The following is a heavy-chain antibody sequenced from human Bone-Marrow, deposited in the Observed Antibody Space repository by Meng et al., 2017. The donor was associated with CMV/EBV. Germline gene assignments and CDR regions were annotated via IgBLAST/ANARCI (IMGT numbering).Heavy chain of an antibody. CDR1: GFAFSNYA. CDR2: ITGSGGST. Sequence: GGSLRLSCAASGFAFSNYAMSWVRQAPGKGLEWVSAITGSGGSTYYADSVKGRFTISRDNSKNTLYLQMNSLRAEDTAVYYCAREKVRHYDFWSGRYYYYGMDVWGQGTTVTVSS. J-gene: IGHJ6*02. CDR3: AREKVRHYDFWSGRYYYYGMDV. D-gene: IGHD3-3*01. V-gene: IGHV3-23*01.